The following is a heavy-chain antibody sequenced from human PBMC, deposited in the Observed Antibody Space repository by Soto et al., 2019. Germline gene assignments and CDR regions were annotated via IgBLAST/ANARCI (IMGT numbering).Heavy chain of an antibody. J-gene: IGHJ4*02. CDR1: GFTFSSYW. D-gene: IGHD3-10*01. Sequence: EVQLVESGGGLVQPGGSLRLSCAASGFTFSSYWMHWVRQAPGKGLVWVSRIKSDGSSISYADSVKGRFTISRDNAKNTRYLQMNSLRDEDTAVYYCARGGFSGSGSYIQGDYWGQGTLVTVSS. V-gene: IGHV3-74*01. CDR2: IKSDGSSI. CDR3: ARGGFSGSGSYIQGDY.